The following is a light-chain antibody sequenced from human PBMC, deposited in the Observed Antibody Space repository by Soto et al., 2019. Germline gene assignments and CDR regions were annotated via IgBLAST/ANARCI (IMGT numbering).Light chain of an antibody. CDR1: QSVSSN. CDR2: GAS. CDR3: QQYNDWPPELT. Sequence: EILMSQSPSTVSVSPGERATLPCWASQSVSSNLAWYQQRPGQAPRLLIYGASTRAAGIPARFSGSGSGTDFTLTISGLQSEDSAVYYCQQYNDWPPELTFGGGTKVDIK. J-gene: IGKJ4*01. V-gene: IGKV3-15*01.